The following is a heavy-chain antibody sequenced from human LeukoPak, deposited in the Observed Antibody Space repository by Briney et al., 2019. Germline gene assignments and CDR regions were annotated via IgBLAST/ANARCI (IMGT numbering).Heavy chain of an antibody. CDR2: IYYSGST. D-gene: IGHD3-22*01. CDR1: GGSISSSSYY. V-gene: IGHV4-39*07. J-gene: IGHJ1*01. Sequence: PSETLSLTCTVSGGSISSSSYYWGWIRQPPGKGLEWIGSIYYSGSTYYNPSLKSRVTISVDTSKNQFSLKLSSVTAADTAVYYCARVSQGDYYDSSGYPTPGYFQHWGQGTLVTVSS. CDR3: ARVSQGDYYDSSGYPTPGYFQH.